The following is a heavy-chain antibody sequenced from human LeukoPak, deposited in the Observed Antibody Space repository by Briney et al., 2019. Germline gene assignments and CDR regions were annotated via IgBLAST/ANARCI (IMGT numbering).Heavy chain of an antibody. CDR3: ASSEVFSYSSNWYEYYFNY. D-gene: IGHD6-13*01. CDR1: GGTLSSYA. Sequence: SGKVCCKASGGTLSSYAVSWVRQAPGQGLGGMGRIIPTLNIVYFAQKFHGRVTLPPDTSTRTGYMDLSRLRSEATAVYYCASSEVFSYSSNWYEYYFNYWGQGTLVTVSS. J-gene: IGHJ4*02. CDR2: IIPTLNIV. V-gene: IGHV1-69*04.